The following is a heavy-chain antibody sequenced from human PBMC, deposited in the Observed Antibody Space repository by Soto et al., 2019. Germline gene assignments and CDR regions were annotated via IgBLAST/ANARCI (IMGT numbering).Heavy chain of an antibody. D-gene: IGHD6-19*01. CDR3: AHNFFGSSGWYESD. J-gene: IGHJ4*02. V-gene: IGHV2-5*02. CDR2: IYWDDDK. Sequence: SGPTLVNPPQTLTLTCTFSGFSPSTSGVGVGWARQPPGKALEWLALIYWDDDKRYSPSLKSRLTITKDTSKHQVVLTLTNMDPVDTATYYCAHNFFGSSGWYESDWGQGTLVTVSS. CDR1: GFSPSTSGVG.